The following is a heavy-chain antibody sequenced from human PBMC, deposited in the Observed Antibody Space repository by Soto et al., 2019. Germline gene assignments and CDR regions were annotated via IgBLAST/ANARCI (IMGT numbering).Heavy chain of an antibody. Sequence: GGPLSLSWRASGGTFNSYGRNWVRNGPGRGLEWVSSMSRSSRYIYYADSVKGRFTISRDNAKNSVYLQINSLRAEDTAVYYCARDGGVAATLDNCFDYRGQGTLGTRSS. CDR1: GGTFNSYG. D-gene: IGHD2-15*01. CDR3: ARDGGVAATLDNCFDY. CDR2: MSRSSRYI. J-gene: IGHJ4*02. V-gene: IGHV3-21*01.